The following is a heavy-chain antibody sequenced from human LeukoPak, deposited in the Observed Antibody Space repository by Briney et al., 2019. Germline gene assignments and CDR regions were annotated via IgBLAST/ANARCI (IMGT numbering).Heavy chain of an antibody. CDR2: IYSGGST. D-gene: IGHD6-19*01. Sequence: GGSLRLSCAASGFTVSSNYMSWVRQAPGKGLEWVSVIYSGGSTYYADSVEGRFTISRDNSKNTLYLQMNSLRAEDTAVYYCARDYSSGWEFDYWGQGTLVTVSS. V-gene: IGHV3-66*01. J-gene: IGHJ4*02. CDR3: ARDYSSGWEFDY. CDR1: GFTVSSNY.